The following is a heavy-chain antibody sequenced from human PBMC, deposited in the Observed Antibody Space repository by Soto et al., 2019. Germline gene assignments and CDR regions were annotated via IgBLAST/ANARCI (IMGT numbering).Heavy chain of an antibody. J-gene: IGHJ6*02. CDR3: AEGEAVAGTHYYGMDV. CDR2: ISAYNGNT. D-gene: IGHD6-19*01. Sequence: ASVNVSCKTSGYTISIYGISWVRQAPGQGLEWMGWISAYNGNTNYAQKLQGRVTMTTDTSTSTAYMELRSLRSDDTAVYYCAEGEAVAGTHYYGMDVWGQGTTVTVSS. CDR1: GYTISIYG. V-gene: IGHV1-18*01.